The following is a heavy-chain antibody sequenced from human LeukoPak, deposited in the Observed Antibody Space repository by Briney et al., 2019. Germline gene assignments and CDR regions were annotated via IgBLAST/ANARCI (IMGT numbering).Heavy chain of an antibody. Sequence: SETLSLTCTVSGGSISSCYWSWIRQPPGKGLEWIGYIYYSGSTNYNPSLKSRVTISVDTSKNQFSLKLSSVTAADTAVYYCAGRIAYGSGSYYGNYYYYGMDVWGQGTTVTVSS. J-gene: IGHJ6*02. D-gene: IGHD3-10*01. CDR1: GGSISSCY. V-gene: IGHV4-59*01. CDR3: AGRIAYGSGSYYGNYYYYGMDV. CDR2: IYYSGST.